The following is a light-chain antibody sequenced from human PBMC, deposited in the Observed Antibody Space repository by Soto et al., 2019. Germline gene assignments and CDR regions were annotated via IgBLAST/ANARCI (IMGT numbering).Light chain of an antibody. CDR1: QGISSY. J-gene: IGKJ1*01. Sequence: AIRMTQSPSSFSASTGDRVTITCRASQGISSYLAWYQQKPGKAPKLLIYAASTLQSGVPSRFSGSGSGTDFTLTISCLQSEDFATYYCQQYYSYPQTVGQGTKVDI. CDR3: QQYYSYPQT. CDR2: AAS. V-gene: IGKV1-8*01.